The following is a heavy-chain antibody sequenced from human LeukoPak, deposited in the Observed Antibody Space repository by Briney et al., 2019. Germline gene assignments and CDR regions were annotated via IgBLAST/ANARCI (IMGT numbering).Heavy chain of an antibody. CDR3: ARGMAAAYDYNWFDP. Sequence: SETLSLTCTVSGGSISSYYWSWIRQPPGEGLEWIGYIYYSGSTNYNPSLKSRVTMSVDTSKNQFSLQLDSVTAADTAVYFCARGMAAAYDYNWFDPWGPGTLVTVSS. V-gene: IGHV4-59*12. CDR1: GGSISSYY. J-gene: IGHJ5*02. D-gene: IGHD5-12*01. CDR2: IYYSGST.